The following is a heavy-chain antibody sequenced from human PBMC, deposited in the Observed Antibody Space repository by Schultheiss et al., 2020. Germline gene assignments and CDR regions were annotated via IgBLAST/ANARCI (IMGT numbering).Heavy chain of an antibody. CDR3: ARPIYYDSSGYLAESDAFDI. Sequence: GESLKISCKGSGYSFTSYWIGWVRQMPGKGLEWMGIIYPGDSDTKYSPSFQGQVTISADKSISTAYLQWSSLKASDTAMYYCARPIYYDSSGYLAESDAFDIWGQGTMVTVSS. CDR1: GYSFTSYW. CDR2: IYPGDSDT. D-gene: IGHD3-22*01. V-gene: IGHV5-51*01. J-gene: IGHJ3*02.